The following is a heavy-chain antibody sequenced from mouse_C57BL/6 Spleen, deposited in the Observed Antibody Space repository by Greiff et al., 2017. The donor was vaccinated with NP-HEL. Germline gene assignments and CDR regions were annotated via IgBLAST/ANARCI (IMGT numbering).Heavy chain of an antibody. CDR1: GFSLTSYG. D-gene: IGHD2-1*01. V-gene: IGHV2-5*01. J-gene: IGHJ4*01. Sequence: QVQLKESGPGLVQPSQSLSITCTVSGFSLTSYGVHWVRQSPGKGLEWLGVIWRGGSTDYNAAFMSRLSITKDNSKSQVFFKMNSLQADDTAIYYCAKNGNYGGFYAMDYWGQGTSVTVSS. CDR3: AKNGNYGGFYAMDY. CDR2: IWRGGST.